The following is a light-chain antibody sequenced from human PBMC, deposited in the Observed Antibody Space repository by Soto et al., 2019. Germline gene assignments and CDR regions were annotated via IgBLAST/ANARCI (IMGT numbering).Light chain of an antibody. J-gene: IGKJ1*01. CDR2: WAS. V-gene: IGKV4-1*01. Sequence: DIVMTQSPDSLAVSLGERATINCKSSQRVLYSSNNKNYLAWYQQKPGQPPKLLIYWASTRESGVPDRCSGSGAGTDFPLTISSLQAEDVAVYYCQQYYRPWTFGQGTKVEIK. CDR1: QRVLYSSNNKNY. CDR3: QQYYRPWT.